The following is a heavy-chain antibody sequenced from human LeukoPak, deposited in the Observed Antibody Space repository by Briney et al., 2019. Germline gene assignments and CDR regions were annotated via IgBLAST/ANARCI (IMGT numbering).Heavy chain of an antibody. V-gene: IGHV3-30*01. Sequence: PGGSLRLSCAASGFTFNRYTMLWVRQAPGKGPEWLAVISYDGDITHYADSVKDRFTISRDNSKNTLFRQLNSLRGDDTAVYYCARDSTYFYDGGSSGPHYFDYWGQGTLVTVSS. CDR1: GFTFNRYT. CDR2: ISYDGDIT. D-gene: IGHD3-16*01. J-gene: IGHJ4*02. CDR3: ARDSTYFYDGGSSGPHYFDY.